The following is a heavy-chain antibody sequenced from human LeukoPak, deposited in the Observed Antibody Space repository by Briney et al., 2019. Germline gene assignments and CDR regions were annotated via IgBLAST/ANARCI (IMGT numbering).Heavy chain of an antibody. CDR3: ARSYSSSWRGDY. V-gene: IGHV1-69*13. D-gene: IGHD6-13*01. Sequence: ASVKVSCKASGGTFSSYAISWVRQAPGQGLEWMGGIIPIFGTANYAQKFQGRVTITADESTSTAYMELSSLRSEDTAVYYCARSYSSSWRGDYWGQGTLVTVSS. J-gene: IGHJ4*02. CDR2: IIPIFGTA. CDR1: GGTFSSYA.